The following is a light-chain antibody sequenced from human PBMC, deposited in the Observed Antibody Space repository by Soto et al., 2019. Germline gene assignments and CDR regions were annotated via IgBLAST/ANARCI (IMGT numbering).Light chain of an antibody. CDR1: SGHSSNA. CDR2: LNSDGSH. CDR3: QTWGTGIVV. V-gene: IGLV4-69*01. Sequence: QLVLTQSPSASASLGASVTVTCTLNSGHSSNAVAWHQQQPEKGPRYLMRLNSDGSHSKGDGIPDRFTGSSSGADRYLTISSLQSEDEADYYCQTWGTGIVVFGGGTKLTVL. J-gene: IGLJ3*02.